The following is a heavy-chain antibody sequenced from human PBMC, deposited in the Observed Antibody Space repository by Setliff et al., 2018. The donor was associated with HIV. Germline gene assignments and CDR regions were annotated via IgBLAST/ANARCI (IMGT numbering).Heavy chain of an antibody. CDR3: ARADRTAIGIDY. CDR1: GYTFTGYY. J-gene: IGHJ4*02. D-gene: IGHD5-18*01. Sequence: ASVKVSCKASGYTFTGYYMHWVRQAPGQGLEWMGGIIPILGIANYAQKFQGRVTITADKSTSTAYMELRSLRSDDTAVYYCARADRTAIGIDYWGQGTLVTVSS. CDR2: IIPILGIA. V-gene: IGHV1-69*10.